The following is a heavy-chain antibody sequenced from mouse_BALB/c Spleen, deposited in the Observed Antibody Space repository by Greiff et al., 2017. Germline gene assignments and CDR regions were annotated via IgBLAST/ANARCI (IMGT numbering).Heavy chain of an antibody. D-gene: IGHD1-2*01. J-gene: IGHJ3*01. CDR1: GYTFTSYW. V-gene: IGHV1S132*01. CDR3: ARSETTATRCAY. Sequence: VQLQQSGAELVKPGASVKLSCKTSGYTFTSYWIQWVKQRPGQGLGWIGEIFPGTGTTYYNEKFKGKATLTIDTSSSTAYMQLSSLTSEDSAVYFCARSETTATRCAYWGQGTLVTVSA. CDR2: IFPGTGTT.